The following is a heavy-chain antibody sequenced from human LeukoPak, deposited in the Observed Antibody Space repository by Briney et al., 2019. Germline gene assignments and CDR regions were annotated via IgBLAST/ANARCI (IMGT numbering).Heavy chain of an antibody. CDR1: GGSISSYY. Sequence: SETLSLTCTVSGGSISSYYWSWIRQPPGKGLEWIGYISYSGNTNYNPSLKSRVTISVDTSKNQFSLKMTSVTAADTAVYYCARSYDSSASPYGIWGQGTMVTVSS. D-gene: IGHD3-22*01. V-gene: IGHV4-59*01. CDR2: ISYSGNT. J-gene: IGHJ3*02. CDR3: ARSYDSSASPYGI.